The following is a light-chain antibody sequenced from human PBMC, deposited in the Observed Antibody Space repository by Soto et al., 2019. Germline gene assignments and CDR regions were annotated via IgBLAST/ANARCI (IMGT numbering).Light chain of an antibody. CDR1: QSLLHSNGYNY. J-gene: IGKJ4*01. CDR2: LGS. CDR3: VEALQTPLP. Sequence: VMTQNKLSLSVAPGQPASISCKSSQSLLHSNGYNYLDWYLQKPGQSPQLLIYLGSNRASGVPDRFSGSGSGTDFTLKISRLEAEDVGVYYCVEALQTPLPFGGGTKVDIK. V-gene: IGKV2-28*01.